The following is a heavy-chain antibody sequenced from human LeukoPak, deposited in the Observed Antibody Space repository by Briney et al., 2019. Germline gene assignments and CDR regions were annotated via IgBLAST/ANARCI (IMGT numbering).Heavy chain of an antibody. CDR3: ARVRHSSGWSDFDY. Sequence: SETLSPTCTVSGGSISNYYWTWIRQPPGKGLEWIGYIYYSGATNYNPSLKSRVTISVDTSKNQFSLKLSSVTTADTAVYYCARVRHSSGWSDFDYWGQGTLVTVSS. V-gene: IGHV4-59*01. J-gene: IGHJ4*02. CDR2: IYYSGAT. CDR1: GGSISNYY. D-gene: IGHD6-19*01.